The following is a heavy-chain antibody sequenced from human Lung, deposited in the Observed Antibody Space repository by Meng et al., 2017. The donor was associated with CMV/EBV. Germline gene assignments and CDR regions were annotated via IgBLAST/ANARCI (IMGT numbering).Heavy chain of an antibody. CDR3: ARDVTPYSYGSIVRNWFDP. D-gene: IGHD5-18*01. V-gene: IGHV3-30-3*01. CDR1: GFAFSTYA. CDR2: ISYDGSKK. J-gene: IGHJ5*02. Sequence: GGSLRLXCAASGFAFSTYAMHWVRQAPGKGLEWVAVISYDGSKKYYADSVKGRFTISRDNTKNTLYLQMNSLRAEDTAIYYCARDVTPYSYGSIVRNWFDPXGQGXVVTVSS.